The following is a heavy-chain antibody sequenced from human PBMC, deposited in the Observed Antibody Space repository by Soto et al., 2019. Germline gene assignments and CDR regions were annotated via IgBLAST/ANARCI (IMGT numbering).Heavy chain of an antibody. CDR2: IKQDGSEK. Sequence: GGSLRLSCAASGFTFSSYWMSWVRQAPGKGLEWVANIKQDGSEKYYVDSVKGRFTISRDNAKNSLYLQMNSLRAEDTAVYYCARDTEAGGSGGISNWGQGTLVTVSS. J-gene: IGHJ4*02. D-gene: IGHD3-10*01. CDR3: ARDTEAGGSGGISN. CDR1: GFTFSSYW. V-gene: IGHV3-7*01.